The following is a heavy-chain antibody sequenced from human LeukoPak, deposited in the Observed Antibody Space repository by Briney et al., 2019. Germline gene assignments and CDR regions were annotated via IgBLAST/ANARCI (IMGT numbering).Heavy chain of an antibody. Sequence: GGSLRLSCAASGFTFIKYSMTWVRQAPGKGLEWVSAITGSGAFTDYADSVKGRFTISRDNSKNTLYLQMNSLRVEDTAVYYCARDIGRFVEWLRFDYWGQGTLVTVSS. D-gene: IGHD3-3*01. CDR1: GFTFIKYS. CDR3: ARDIGRFVEWLRFDY. J-gene: IGHJ4*02. V-gene: IGHV3-23*01. CDR2: ITGSGAFT.